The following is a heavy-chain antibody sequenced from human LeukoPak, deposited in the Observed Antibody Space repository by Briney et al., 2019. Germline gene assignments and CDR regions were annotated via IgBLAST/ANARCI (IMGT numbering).Heavy chain of an antibody. V-gene: IGHV3-30*02. J-gene: IGHJ4*02. CDR1: GFTFSNYG. CDR3: AKAPHSTEYYFGY. CDR2: TRYDGSVK. D-gene: IGHD2/OR15-2a*01. Sequence: TGGSLRLSCVASGFTFSNYGMHWVRQAPGKGLEWVAFTRYDGSVKFYADSVKGRSTISRDNSKNTLYLQINSLRAEDTAMYYCAKAPHSTEYYFGYWGQGTLVTVSS.